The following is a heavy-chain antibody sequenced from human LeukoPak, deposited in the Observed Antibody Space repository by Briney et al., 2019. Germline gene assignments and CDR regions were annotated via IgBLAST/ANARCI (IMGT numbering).Heavy chain of an antibody. CDR2: IYYSGST. J-gene: IGHJ4*02. V-gene: IGHV4-59*01. CDR3: ASYSLSSSFHY. Sequence: KSSETLSLTCTVSGGSISSYYWSWIRQPPGKGLEWIGYIYYSGSTNYNPSLKSRVTISVDTSKNQFSLKLSSVTAADTAVYYCASYSLSSSFHYWGQGTLVTVSS. D-gene: IGHD6-13*01. CDR1: GGSISSYY.